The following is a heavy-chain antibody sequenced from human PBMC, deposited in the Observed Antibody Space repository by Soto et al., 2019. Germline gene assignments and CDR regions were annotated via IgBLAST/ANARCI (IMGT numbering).Heavy chain of an antibody. CDR2: ISGGSGYI. V-gene: IGHV3-21*01. CDR3: ARGRIQLWYYDY. Sequence: EVQLVESGGGLVNPGGYLRLSCAASGFTFSSYRMNWVRQAPGRGLEWVSSISGGSGYIYYADSVKGRLTISRDNTKNSLYLQMNSLRAEDTAVYYCARGRIQLWYYDYWGQGTLVTVSS. D-gene: IGHD5-18*01. J-gene: IGHJ4*02. CDR1: GFTFSSYR.